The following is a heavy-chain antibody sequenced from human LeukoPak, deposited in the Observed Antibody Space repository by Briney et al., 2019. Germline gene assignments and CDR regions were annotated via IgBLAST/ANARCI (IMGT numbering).Heavy chain of an antibody. J-gene: IGHJ6*02. CDR1: GGSISSSNW. D-gene: IGHD3-10*01. Sequence: PSETLSLTCAVSGGSISSSNWWSWVRQPPGKGLEWIGEINHSGSTNYNPSLKSRVTISVDTSKNQFSLKLSSVTAADTAVYYCARGVSYYGSGSYYNGYYYYGMDVWGQGTTVTVSS. V-gene: IGHV4-4*02. CDR3: ARGVSYYGSGSYYNGYYYYGMDV. CDR2: INHSGST.